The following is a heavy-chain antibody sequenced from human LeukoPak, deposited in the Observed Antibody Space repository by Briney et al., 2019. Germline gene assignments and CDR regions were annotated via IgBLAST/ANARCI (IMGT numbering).Heavy chain of an antibody. D-gene: IGHD7-27*01. CDR2: ISAYNGNT. Sequence: ASVKVSCKASGYTFTSYGISWVRQAPGQGLEWMGWISAYNGNTNYAQKFQGRVTMTRNTSISTAYMELSSLRSEDTAVYYCARMPWGYWGQGTLVTVSS. CDR1: GYTFTSYG. V-gene: IGHV1-18*01. CDR3: ARMPWGY. J-gene: IGHJ4*02.